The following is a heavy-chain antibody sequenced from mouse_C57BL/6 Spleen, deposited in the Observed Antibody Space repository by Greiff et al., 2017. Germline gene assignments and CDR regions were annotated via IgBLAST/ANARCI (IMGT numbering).Heavy chain of an antibody. Sequence: VQLQQSGPELVKPGASVKISCKASGYSFTGYYMNWVKQSPEKSLEWIGEINPSTGGTTYNQKFKAKATLTVNKSSGTAYMQLKSLTSEASAVFYGARGRFDSWFAYWAKGLWSLSLQ. V-gene: IGHV1-42*01. CDR1: GYSFTGYY. CDR2: INPSTGGT. J-gene: IGHJ3*01. D-gene: IGHD2-4*01. CDR3: ARGRFDSWFAY.